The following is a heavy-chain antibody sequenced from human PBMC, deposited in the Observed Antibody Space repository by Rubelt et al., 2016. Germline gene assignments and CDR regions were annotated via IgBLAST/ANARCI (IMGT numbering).Heavy chain of an antibody. CDR1: GGSISSYY. D-gene: IGHD5-24*01. V-gene: IGHV4-59*05. CDR3: ARHGPVEMATIARIGY. J-gene: IGHJ4*02. Sequence: QVQLQESGPGLVKPSETLSLTCTVSGGSISSYYWSWIRQPPGKGLEWIGSIYYRWSTYYNPSLKSRVTISVDTSKNQFSLKLSAVTAADTAVYYCARHGPVEMATIARIGYWGQGTLVTVSS. CDR2: IYYRWST.